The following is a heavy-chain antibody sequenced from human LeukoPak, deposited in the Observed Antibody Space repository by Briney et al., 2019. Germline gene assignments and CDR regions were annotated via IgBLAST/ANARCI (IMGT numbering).Heavy chain of an antibody. CDR1: GASISSDY. CDR2: IQNSGNT. CDR3: ARRVDFWSGSYPSSHLDY. V-gene: IGHV4-4*08. J-gene: IGHJ4*02. D-gene: IGHD3-3*01. Sequence: PSETLSLTCTVSGASISSDYWSWIRQPPGKGLEWIGYIQNSGNTIYNPSLKSRVTISIDTSKGQFSLRLNSMTAADTAVYYCARRVDFWSGSYPSSHLDYWGQGTLVTVSS.